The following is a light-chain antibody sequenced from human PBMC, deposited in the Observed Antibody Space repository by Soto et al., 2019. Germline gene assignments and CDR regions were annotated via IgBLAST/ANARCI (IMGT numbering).Light chain of an antibody. V-gene: IGLV1-44*01. CDR3: AAWANILHGVL. CDR1: SSSIGSNI. J-gene: IGLJ2*01. CDR2: SNN. Sequence: QSVLTQPPSASGTPGQRVTISCSGSSSSIGSNIVNWYQQLPGTPPKLLIYSNNQRPSGVPDRFSGSKSGTSASLAISGLQSGDEADYYCAAWANILHGVLFGGGPKLTVL.